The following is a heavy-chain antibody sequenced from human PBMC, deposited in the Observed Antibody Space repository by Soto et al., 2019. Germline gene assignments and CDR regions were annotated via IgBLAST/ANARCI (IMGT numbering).Heavy chain of an antibody. CDR3: ARPDFGDYWYFDL. Sequence: QDQLVQSGAEVKKPGSSVKVSCKASGGTFSSHTFSWVRQAPGQGLEWMGRIIPAHGTATYAQKFQGRVTITADEAATTVYMELTSLRSEDTAVYYCARPDFGDYWYFDLWGRGTLVTVSS. CDR1: GGTFSSHT. J-gene: IGHJ2*01. CDR2: IIPAHGTA. D-gene: IGHD4-17*01. V-gene: IGHV1-69*08.